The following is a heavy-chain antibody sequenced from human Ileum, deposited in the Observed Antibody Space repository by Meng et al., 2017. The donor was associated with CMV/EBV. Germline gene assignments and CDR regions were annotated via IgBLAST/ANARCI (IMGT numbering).Heavy chain of an antibody. V-gene: IGHV1-2*02. J-gene: IGHJ5*02. D-gene: IGHD2-2*01. CDR1: GYTFTGHY. CDR2: INPNSGGT. Sequence: ASVKVSCKASGYTFTGHYIHWVRQAPGQGPEWMGWINPNSGGTNYAQKFQGRVTMTRDTSISPAYMELSRLKTGDTAVYYRARAECGTTSFYPYWFDPWGQGTQVTVSS. CDR3: ARAECGTTSFYPYWFDP.